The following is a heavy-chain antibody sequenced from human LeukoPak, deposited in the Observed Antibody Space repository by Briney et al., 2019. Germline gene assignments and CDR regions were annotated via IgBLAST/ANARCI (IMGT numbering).Heavy chain of an antibody. V-gene: IGHV1-18*01. CDR3: ARAGETIFGAPNWFDP. J-gene: IGHJ5*02. D-gene: IGHD3-3*01. CDR1: GYTFTSYG. Sequence: ASVKVSCKASGYTFTSYGISWVRQASGQGLEWMGWISAYNGNTNYAQKLQGRVTMTTDTSTSTAYMELRSLRSDDTAVYYCARAGETIFGAPNWFDPWGQGTLVTVSS. CDR2: ISAYNGNT.